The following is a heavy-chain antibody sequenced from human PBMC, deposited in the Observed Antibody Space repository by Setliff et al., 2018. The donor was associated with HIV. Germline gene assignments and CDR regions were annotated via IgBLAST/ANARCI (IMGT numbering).Heavy chain of an antibody. CDR2: ISHSGNT. V-gene: IGHV4-59*11. Sequence: SETLSLTCTVSGDSINTHYWSWIRQPPGKGLEWIGCISHSGNTNFNPSLNSRVTISLDTSKNQFSLRLTSLTAADTAIYYCARGPLPRADYWGQGTLVTVSS. CDR1: GDSINTHY. CDR3: ARGPLPRADY. J-gene: IGHJ4*02.